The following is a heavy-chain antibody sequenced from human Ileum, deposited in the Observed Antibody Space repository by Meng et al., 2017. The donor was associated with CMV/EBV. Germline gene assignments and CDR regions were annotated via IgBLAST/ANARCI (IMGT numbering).Heavy chain of an antibody. V-gene: IGHV3-11*04. J-gene: IGHJ4*02. D-gene: IGHD4/OR15-4a*01. CDR2: ISLSGNNI. Sequence: GGSLRLSCAASGFTFSDYYINWIRQVPGKGLEWISYISLSGNNIFYADSVKGRFTVSRDNSKNSPYLQMNSLRAEDTAVYYCAPGGGLTIIDYWGQGTLVTVSS. CDR3: APGGGLTIIDY. CDR1: GFTFSDYY.